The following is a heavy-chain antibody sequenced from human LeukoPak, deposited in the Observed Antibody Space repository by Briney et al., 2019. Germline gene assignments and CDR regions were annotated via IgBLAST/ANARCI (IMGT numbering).Heavy chain of an antibody. CDR3: VKDLYKGDSASWYFFHY. CDR2: ISGSGGST. Sequence: GGSLRLSCAASGFTFSSYAMSWVRQAPGKGLEWVPAISGSGGSTYYADSVKGRFTISRDNSKNTLYLQMSSLRAEDTAMYYCVKDLYKGDSASWYFFHYWGQGTLVTVSS. V-gene: IGHV3-23*01. J-gene: IGHJ4*02. CDR1: GFTFSSYA. D-gene: IGHD6-13*01.